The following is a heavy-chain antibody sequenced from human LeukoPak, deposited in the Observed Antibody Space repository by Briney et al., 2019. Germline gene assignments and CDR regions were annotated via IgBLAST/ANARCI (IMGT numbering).Heavy chain of an antibody. D-gene: IGHD3-22*01. CDR3: AAVLSGRSTYYYESSGYTD. Sequence: SETLSLTCTVSDGSISSYYWSWIRQPPGKGLEWIGYIYCSGRTNYNPSLKSRVTISIDTSKKRFSLKLRSVTAADTAVYFCAAVLSGRSTYYYESSGYTDWGQGSLVTVSS. V-gene: IGHV4-59*01. J-gene: IGHJ4*02. CDR2: IYCSGRT. CDR1: DGSISSYY.